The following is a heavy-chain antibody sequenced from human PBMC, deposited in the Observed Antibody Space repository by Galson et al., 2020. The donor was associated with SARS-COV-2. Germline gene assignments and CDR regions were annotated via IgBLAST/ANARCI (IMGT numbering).Heavy chain of an antibody. CDR3: ARERNIEGATLNDY. J-gene: IGHJ4*02. CDR2: ITSTSDTI. V-gene: IGHV3-48*01. D-gene: IGHD1-26*01. CDR1: GFIFSNHN. Sequence: GGSLRLSCAASGFIFSNHNMNWVRQAPGKGLEWLSYITSTSDTIYQADSVKGRFTISRDNAKNSLYLQMNSLRAEDTAVYYSARERNIEGATLNDYWGQGILVIVSS.